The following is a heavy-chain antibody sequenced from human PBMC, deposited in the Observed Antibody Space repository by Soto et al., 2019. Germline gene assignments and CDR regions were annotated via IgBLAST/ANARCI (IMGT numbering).Heavy chain of an antibody. Sequence: ASVKVSCKASGYTFTSYGISCVRQAPGQGLEWMGWISAYNGNTNYAQKLQGRVTMTTDTSTSTAYMELRSLRSDDTAVYYCARVTIFGVVIIAIDYWGQGTLVTVSS. D-gene: IGHD3-3*01. V-gene: IGHV1-18*01. J-gene: IGHJ4*02. CDR1: GYTFTSYG. CDR2: ISAYNGNT. CDR3: ARVTIFGVVIIAIDY.